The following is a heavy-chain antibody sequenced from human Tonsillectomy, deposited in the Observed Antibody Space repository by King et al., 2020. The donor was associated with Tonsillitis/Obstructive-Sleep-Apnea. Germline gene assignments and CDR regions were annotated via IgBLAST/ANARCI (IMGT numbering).Heavy chain of an antibody. Sequence: QLVQSGGGLVQPGGSLRLSCAASGFTFSSYSFNWVRQAPGKGLEWVAYISSGGRTIYYADSVKGRFTISRDNGKNSLYLQMNSLRDGETAVYYCARDTGSFHFWGQGTLVTVSS. CDR3: ARDTGSFHF. CDR2: ISSGGRTI. CDR1: GFTFSSYS. D-gene: IGHD1-26*01. J-gene: IGHJ4*02. V-gene: IGHV3-48*02.